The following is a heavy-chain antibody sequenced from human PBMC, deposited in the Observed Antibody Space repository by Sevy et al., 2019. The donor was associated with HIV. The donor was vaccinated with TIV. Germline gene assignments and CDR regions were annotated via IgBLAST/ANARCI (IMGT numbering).Heavy chain of an antibody. Sequence: GGSLRLSCAASGFTFSKYSMSWVRQPPGKGLGWVSTFSFGCGEINYADYVKGGFTISRVNSNSSVYLQMSDLCPEATGVYYGAREGSTRTHDCWGQGTLVTVS. CDR3: AREGSTRTHDC. CDR1: GFTFSKYS. J-gene: IGHJ4*02. D-gene: IGHD1-26*01. CDR2: FSFGCGEI. V-gene: IGHV3-23*01.